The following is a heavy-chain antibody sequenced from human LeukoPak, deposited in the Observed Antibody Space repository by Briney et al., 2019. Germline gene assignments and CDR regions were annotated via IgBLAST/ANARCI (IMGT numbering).Heavy chain of an antibody. V-gene: IGHV3-7*01. CDR2: IKQDGGET. D-gene: IGHD1-26*01. CDR1: GFTFSSYS. CDR3: TRENSGSLSLEY. J-gene: IGHJ4*02. Sequence: PGGSLRLSCAASGFTFSSYSMNWVRQAPGKGLEWVASIKQDGGETYYMESVQGRFTISRDNDMNFLYLQLSSLRAEDTAVYYCTRENSGSLSLEYWGQGTLVTVSS.